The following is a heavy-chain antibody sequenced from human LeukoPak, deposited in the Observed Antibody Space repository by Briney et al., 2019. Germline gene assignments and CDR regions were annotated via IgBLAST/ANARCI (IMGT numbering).Heavy chain of an antibody. D-gene: IGHD3-9*01. V-gene: IGHV3-23*01. CDR2: ISGSGGST. Sequence: PGGTLRLSCAASGFTFSSYGMSWVRQAPGKGLEWVSAISGSGGSTYYADSVKGRFTISRDNSKNTLYLQMNSLRAEDTAVYYCAKRDILTGYYWGQGTLVTVSS. CDR3: AKRDILTGYY. CDR1: GFTFSSYG. J-gene: IGHJ4*02.